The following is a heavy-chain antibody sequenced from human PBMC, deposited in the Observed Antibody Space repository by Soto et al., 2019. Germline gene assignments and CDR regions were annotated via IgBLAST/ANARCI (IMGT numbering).Heavy chain of an antibody. Sequence: SETLSLTCTVSGGSISGYHWSWIRQPPGKGLEYIGYIYDSGSTDYNPSLKSRVTISADTSKNQFSLRLSSVTAADTAVYYCAGGRWLQLPAYWGQGTLVTVSS. CDR1: GGSISGYH. CDR3: AGGRWLQLPAY. CDR2: IYDSGST. V-gene: IGHV4-59*01. J-gene: IGHJ4*02. D-gene: IGHD1-1*01.